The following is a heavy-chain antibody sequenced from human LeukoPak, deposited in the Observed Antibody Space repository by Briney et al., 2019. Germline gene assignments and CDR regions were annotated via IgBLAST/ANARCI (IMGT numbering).Heavy chain of an antibody. V-gene: IGHV4-31*03. CDR3: ARDTQISSAIKNFHYYGMDV. CDR2: IYYSGST. Sequence: PSQTLSLTCTVSGGSISSGGYYWSWIRQHPGKGLEWIGYIYYSGSTYYNPSLKSRVTISVDTSKNQFSLKVTSVTVADTGVYYCARDTQISSAIKNFHYYGMDVWGQGTTVTVSS. J-gene: IGHJ6*02. CDR1: GGSISSGGYY.